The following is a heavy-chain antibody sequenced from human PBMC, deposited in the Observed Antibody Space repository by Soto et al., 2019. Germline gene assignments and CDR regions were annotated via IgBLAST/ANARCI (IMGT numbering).Heavy chain of an antibody. D-gene: IGHD2-15*01. V-gene: IGHV4-30-4*01. Sequence: SETLSLTCSVSGDSISTVDYFWAWIRQRPGQALEYIGYIYKSATTYYNPSFESRVAISLDTSKSQFSLNVTSVTAADTAVYFCARGRYCLTGRCFPNWFDSWGQGTLVTVSS. J-gene: IGHJ5*01. CDR2: IYKSATT. CDR3: ARGRYCLTGRCFPNWFDS. CDR1: GDSISTVDYF.